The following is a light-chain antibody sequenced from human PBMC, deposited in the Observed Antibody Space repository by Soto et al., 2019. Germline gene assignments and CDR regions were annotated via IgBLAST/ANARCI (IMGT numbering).Light chain of an antibody. J-gene: IGKJ5*01. CDR3: QQLDTYPMT. CDR2: AAS. CDR1: QGITYY. Sequence: QLTQSPSSLSASVGDRVTITCRASQGITYYLAWYQQKPGKAPKLLIYAASRLETGVPSRFSGSGSGTDFTLTISSLEPEDFATDYCQQLDTYPMTFGQGTRLEIK. V-gene: IGKV1-9*01.